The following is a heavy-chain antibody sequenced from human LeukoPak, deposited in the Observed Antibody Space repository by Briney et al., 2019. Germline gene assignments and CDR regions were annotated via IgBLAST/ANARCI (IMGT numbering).Heavy chain of an antibody. CDR2: INPNSGGT. CDR1: GYTFTGYY. CDR3: ARDHGRNYPNYYMDV. D-gene: IGHD4-11*01. V-gene: IGHV1-2*02. J-gene: IGHJ6*03. Sequence: ASVKVSCKASGYTFTGYYMHWVRQAPGQGLEWMGWINPNSGGTNYAQKFQGRVTMTRDTSISTAYMELSRMRSDETAVYYCARDHGRNYPNYYMDVWGKGTTVTVSS.